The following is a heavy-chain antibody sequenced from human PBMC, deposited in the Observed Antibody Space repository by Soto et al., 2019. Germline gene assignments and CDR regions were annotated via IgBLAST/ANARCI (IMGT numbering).Heavy chain of an antibody. J-gene: IGHJ4*02. D-gene: IGHD1-26*01. Sequence: GPPVKVSCKASGYTFTNYAMHWMRQAPGQRLEWMGWINTGNGNTKYSQKFQGRVTMTRNTSISTAYMELSSLRSEDTAVYYCAREISGSYRFDYWGQGTLVTVSS. V-gene: IGHV1-3*04. CDR1: GYTFTNYA. CDR3: AREISGSYRFDY. CDR2: INTGNGNT.